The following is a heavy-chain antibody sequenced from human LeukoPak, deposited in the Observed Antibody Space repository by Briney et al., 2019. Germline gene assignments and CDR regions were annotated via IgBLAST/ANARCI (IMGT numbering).Heavy chain of an antibody. Sequence: KPSERLSLTCTVSGGSISSGSYYWSWIRQPAGKGLEWIGRIYTSGSTNYNPSLKSRVTISVDTSKNQFSLKLSSVTAADTAVYYCAREWDGSGSYGDYWGQGTLVTVSS. D-gene: IGHD3-10*01. CDR3: AREWDGSGSYGDY. CDR2: IYTSGST. V-gene: IGHV4-61*02. J-gene: IGHJ4*02. CDR1: GGSISSGSYY.